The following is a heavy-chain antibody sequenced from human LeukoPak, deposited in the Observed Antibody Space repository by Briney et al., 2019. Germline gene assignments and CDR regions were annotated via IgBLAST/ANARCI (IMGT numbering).Heavy chain of an antibody. Sequence: PGGSLRLSCAASGFTFSSYAMHWVRQAPGKGLEWVAVISYDGSNKYYADSVKGRFTISRDNSKNTLYLQMNSLRAEDTAVYYCARGFCSGGRCERNWGQGTLVTVSS. D-gene: IGHD2-15*01. CDR2: ISYDGSNK. CDR1: GFTFSSYA. V-gene: IGHV3-30-3*01. J-gene: IGHJ4*02. CDR3: ARGFCSGGRCERN.